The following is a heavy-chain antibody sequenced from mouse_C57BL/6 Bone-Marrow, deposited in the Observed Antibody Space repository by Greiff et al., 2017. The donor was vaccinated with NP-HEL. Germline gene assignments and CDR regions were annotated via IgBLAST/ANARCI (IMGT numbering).Heavy chain of an antibody. Sequence: VKLMESGPELVKPGASVKISCKASGYTFTDYYINWVKQRPGQGLEWIGWIFPGSGSTYYNGKFKGKATLTVDKSSSTAYMLLSSLTSEDSAVYFCAREREGVYYAMDYWGQGTSVTVSS. V-gene: IGHV1-75*01. J-gene: IGHJ4*01. CDR1: GYTFTDYY. CDR3: AREREGVYYAMDY. CDR2: IFPGSGST.